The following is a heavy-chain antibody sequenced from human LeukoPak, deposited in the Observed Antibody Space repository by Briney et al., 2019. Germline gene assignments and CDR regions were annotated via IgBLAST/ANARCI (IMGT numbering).Heavy chain of an antibody. J-gene: IGHJ4*02. Sequence: PGGSLRLSCAASGFTFSSYSMNWVRQAPGKGLEWVSSISSSSSYIYYADSVKGRFTISRDNAKNLLYLQMNSLRAEDTAVYYCARDRSLGTVWFGPKRYYYFDYWGQGTLVTVSS. CDR2: ISSSSSYI. CDR1: GFTFSSYS. V-gene: IGHV3-21*01. D-gene: IGHD3-10*01. CDR3: ARDRSLGTVWFGPKRYYYFDY.